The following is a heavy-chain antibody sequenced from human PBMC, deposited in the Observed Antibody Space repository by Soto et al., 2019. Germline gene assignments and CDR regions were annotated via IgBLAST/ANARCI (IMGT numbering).Heavy chain of an antibody. J-gene: IGHJ4*02. Sequence: VQLVQSGAEVKKPGSSVKVSCKASVGTFSSYAISWVRQAPGQGLEWMGGIVPIFGTPNYAQKFQGRVTISADESTSKAYMELSSLRSEDTAMYYCAVVVRTRADFFAYWRQGTLVTVSS. CDR3: AVVVRTRADFFAY. V-gene: IGHV1-69*12. CDR2: IVPIFGTP. CDR1: VGTFSSYA. D-gene: IGHD2-15*01.